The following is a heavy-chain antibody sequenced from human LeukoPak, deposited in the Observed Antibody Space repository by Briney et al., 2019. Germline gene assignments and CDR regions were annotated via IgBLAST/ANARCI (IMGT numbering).Heavy chain of an antibody. D-gene: IGHD4-11*01. CDR2: ISSSSSYI. J-gene: IGHJ4*02. CDR1: GFTFSSYS. Sequence: GESLRLSCAASGFTFSSYSMNWVRQAPGKGLEWVSSISSSSSYIYYADSVKGRFTISRDNAKNSLYLQMNSLRAEDTAVYYCARGQEDYSNYDALGFWGQGTLVTASS. CDR3: ARGQEDYSNYDALGF. V-gene: IGHV3-21*01.